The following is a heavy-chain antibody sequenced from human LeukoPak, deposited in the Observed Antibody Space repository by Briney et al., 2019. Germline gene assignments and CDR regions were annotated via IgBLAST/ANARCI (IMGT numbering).Heavy chain of an antibody. CDR3: AKRGGSGYYYMDV. D-gene: IGHD3-10*01. J-gene: IGHJ6*03. V-gene: IGHV3-23*01. CDR1: GFTFSSYG. CDR2: ISGSGVST. Sequence: GGSLRLSCAASGFTFSSYGLNWVRQAPGKGLEWVSGISGSGVSTYYADSVKGRFTISRDNSKNTLYLQMNSLRAEDTALYYCAKRGGSGYYYMDVWGKGTTVTISS.